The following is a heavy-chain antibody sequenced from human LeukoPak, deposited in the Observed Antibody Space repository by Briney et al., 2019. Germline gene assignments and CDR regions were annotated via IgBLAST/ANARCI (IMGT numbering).Heavy chain of an antibody. Sequence: ASVKVSCKASGYTFTSSYIHWVRQAPGQGLEWMGIINPSGGTTIYAQKFQGRVTMTRDTSTSTVYMELSSLRSEDTAVYYCARVNWYSSSSRGIDYWGQGTLVTVSS. CDR2: INPSGGTT. J-gene: IGHJ4*02. D-gene: IGHD6-6*01. CDR3: ARVNWYSSSSRGIDY. V-gene: IGHV1-46*01. CDR1: GYTFTSSY.